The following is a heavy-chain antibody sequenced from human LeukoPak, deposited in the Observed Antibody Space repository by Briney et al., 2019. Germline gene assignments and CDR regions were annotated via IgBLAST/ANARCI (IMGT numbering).Heavy chain of an antibody. CDR1: GGSISSYY. D-gene: IGHD3-10*01. V-gene: IGHV4-59*08. CDR3: ARWGYHYGSGSYYWFDP. J-gene: IGHJ5*02. CDR2: IYYSGST. Sequence: PSETLSLTCTVSGGSISSYYWSWIRQPPGKGLEWIGYIYYSGSTNYNPSLKSRVTISVDTSKNQFSLKLSSVTAADTAVYYCARWGYHYGSGSYYWFDPWGQGTLVTVSS.